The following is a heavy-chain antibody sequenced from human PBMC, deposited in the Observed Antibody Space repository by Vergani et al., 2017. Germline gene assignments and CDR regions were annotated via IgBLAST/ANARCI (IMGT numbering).Heavy chain of an antibody. CDR2: IYYSGST. CDR3: ARGLDVLRCLFGDICFDY. CDR1: GGSVSSGSYY. V-gene: IGHV4-61*01. D-gene: IGHD3-3*01. Sequence: QVQLQESGPGLVKPSETLSLTCTVSGGSVSSGSYYWSWIRQPPGKGLEWIGYIYYSGSTNYNPSLKSRVTISVDTSKNQFSLKLSSVTAADTAVYYCARGLDVLRCLFGDICFDYWGQGTLVTVSS. J-gene: IGHJ4*02.